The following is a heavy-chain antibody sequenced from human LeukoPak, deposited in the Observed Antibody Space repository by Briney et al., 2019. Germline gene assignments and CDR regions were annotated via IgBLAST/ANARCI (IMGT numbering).Heavy chain of an antibody. D-gene: IGHD4/OR15-4a*01. Sequence: GGSLRLSCAASGFTFSSYEMNWVRQAPGKGLEWVSYISSSGSTIYYADSVKGRFTISRDNAKNSLYLQMNSLRAEDTAVYYCARRTGAYSHPYDYWGQGTLVTVSS. CDR2: ISSSGSTI. CDR3: ARRTGAYSHPYDY. CDR1: GFTFSSYE. J-gene: IGHJ4*02. V-gene: IGHV3-48*03.